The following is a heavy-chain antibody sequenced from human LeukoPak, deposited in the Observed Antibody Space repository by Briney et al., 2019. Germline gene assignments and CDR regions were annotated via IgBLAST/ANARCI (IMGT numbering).Heavy chain of an antibody. J-gene: IGHJ4*02. CDR1: GFDFSDYY. CDR3: AKEKRAAAYDY. CDR2: ISGSGGST. Sequence: GGSLRLSCAASGFDFSDYYMSWIRQAPGKGLEWVSAISGSGGSTYYADSVKGRFTISRDNSKNTLYLQMNSLRAEDTAVYYCAKEKRAAAYDYWGQGTLVTVSS. D-gene: IGHD6-13*01. V-gene: IGHV3-23*01.